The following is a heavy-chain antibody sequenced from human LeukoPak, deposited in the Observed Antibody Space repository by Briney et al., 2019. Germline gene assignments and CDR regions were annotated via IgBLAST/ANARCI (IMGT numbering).Heavy chain of an antibody. D-gene: IGHD6-13*01. J-gene: IGHJ4*02. CDR3: ARLPLAAAGTTFDY. CDR2: INHSGST. Sequence: SETLSLTCAVYGGSFSGYYWSWIRQPPGKGLEWIGEINHSGSTNYNPSLKGRVTISVDTSKNQFSLKLSSVTAADTAVYYCARLPLAAAGTTFDYWGQGTLVTVSS. CDR1: GGSFSGYY. V-gene: IGHV4-34*01.